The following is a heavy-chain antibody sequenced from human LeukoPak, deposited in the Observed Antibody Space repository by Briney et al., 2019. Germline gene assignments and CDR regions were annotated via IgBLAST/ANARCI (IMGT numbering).Heavy chain of an antibody. CDR1: GFTFSSYA. CDR2: ISYYGSNR. Sequence: PGRSLRLSCAASGFTFSSYAMHCDREAPGKGLEWVTVISYYGSNRYYADSVKGRFTISRDNAKNSLYLQMNSLRAEDTAVYYCASPLWFGELTQVGYDAFDIWGQGTMVTVSS. D-gene: IGHD3-10*01. J-gene: IGHJ3*02. V-gene: IGHV3-30-3*01. CDR3: ASPLWFGELTQVGYDAFDI.